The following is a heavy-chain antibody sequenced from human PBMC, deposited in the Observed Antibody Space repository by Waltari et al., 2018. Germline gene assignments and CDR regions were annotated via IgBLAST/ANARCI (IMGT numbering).Heavy chain of an antibody. CDR3: ASREDYYGSGSYDY. V-gene: IGHV4-38-2*01. CDR1: GYSISSGYY. D-gene: IGHD3-10*01. J-gene: IGHJ4*02. CDR2: IYHSGST. Sequence: QVQLQESGPGLVKPSETLSLTCAVSGYSISSGYYWGWIRQPPGKGLEWIGSIYHSGSTYYNPSLKSRVTISVDTYKNQFSLKLSSVTAADTAVYYCASREDYYGSGSYDYWGQGTLVTVSS.